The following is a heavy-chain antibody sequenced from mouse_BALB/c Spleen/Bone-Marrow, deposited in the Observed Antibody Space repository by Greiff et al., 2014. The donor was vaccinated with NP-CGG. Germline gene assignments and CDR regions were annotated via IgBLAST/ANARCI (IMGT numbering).Heavy chain of an antibody. D-gene: IGHD2-3*01. Sequence: VQLKVSGGGLVKPGGSLKLSCAASGFTFSDSYMFWVRPTPEKRLEWVATISDGGSYTYYPDSVKGRFTISRDNAKNNLYLQLSSLKSEDTAMYYCARGPHDDDMDYWGQGTSVTVSS. J-gene: IGHJ4*01. CDR2: ISDGGSYT. CDR3: ARGPHDDDMDY. V-gene: IGHV5-4*02. CDR1: GFTFSDSY.